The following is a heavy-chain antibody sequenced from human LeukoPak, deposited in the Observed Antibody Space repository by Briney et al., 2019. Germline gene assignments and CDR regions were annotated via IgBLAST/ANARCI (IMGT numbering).Heavy chain of an antibody. D-gene: IGHD6-13*01. CDR1: GYTFTGYY. Sequence: ASVKVSCKASGYTFTGYYKHWVRQAPGQGLEWMGRINPNSGGTNYAQKFQGRVTMTRDTSISTAYMELSRLRSDDTAVYYCASPPVAAAGLGSWGQGTLVTVSS. CDR2: INPNSGGT. J-gene: IGHJ4*02. CDR3: ASPPVAAAGLGS. V-gene: IGHV1-2*06.